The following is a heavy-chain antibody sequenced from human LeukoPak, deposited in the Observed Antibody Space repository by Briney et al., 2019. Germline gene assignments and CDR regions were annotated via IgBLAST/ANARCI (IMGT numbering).Heavy chain of an antibody. CDR1: GFTLNGHT. J-gene: IGHJ4*02. Sequence: GGSLRLSCAASGFTLNGHTMHWVRQAPGKGLEWVSLISWDGANTMYADSVKGRFTISRDSGKNSLYLQMNSLRREDTALYYCAKDNDDYSAFDYWGQGTLVTVSS. CDR2: ISWDGANT. D-gene: IGHD4/OR15-4a*01. V-gene: IGHV3-43*01. CDR3: AKDNDDYSAFDY.